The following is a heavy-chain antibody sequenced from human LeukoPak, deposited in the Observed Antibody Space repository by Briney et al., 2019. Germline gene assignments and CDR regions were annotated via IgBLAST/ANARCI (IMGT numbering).Heavy chain of an antibody. CDR3: ARHPEPGYCSSTSCHESYFDY. V-gene: IGHV3-23*01. CDR1: GFTFSSCA. J-gene: IGHJ4*02. D-gene: IGHD2-2*01. Sequence: GGSLRLSCAATGFTFSSCAMSWVRQAPGKGLEWVSAISGSGGRPYYADSVKGRFTISRDNSKNTLYLQMNSLRAEDTAVYYCARHPEPGYCSSTSCHESYFDYWGQGTLVTVSS. CDR2: ISGSGGRP.